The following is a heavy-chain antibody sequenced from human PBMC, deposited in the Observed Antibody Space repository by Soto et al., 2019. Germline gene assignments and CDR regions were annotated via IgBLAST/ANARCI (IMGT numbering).Heavy chain of an antibody. D-gene: IGHD3-10*02. CDR3: ARQRVLSTNMFITSFDP. CDR1: GGSINSSDHF. V-gene: IGHV4-39*01. CDR2: VYYTETT. J-gene: IGHJ5*02. Sequence: SETLSLTCSLSGGSINSSDHFWGWIRQAPGKGLEWIGSVYYTETTYYNPSLKSPVTISVETSRNTFSLKVNSVTAADTGIYYCARQRVLSTNMFITSFDPWGQGTLVTVSS.